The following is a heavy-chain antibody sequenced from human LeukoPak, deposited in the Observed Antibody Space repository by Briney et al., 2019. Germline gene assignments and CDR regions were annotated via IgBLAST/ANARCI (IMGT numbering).Heavy chain of an antibody. J-gene: IGHJ3*02. Sequence: GGSLRLSCAASGLTFSSYGMNWVRQAPGKGLEWVSSISGSGDSTYHADSVRGRFTVPRDNSKNTLYLQMKSLRAEDTAVYYCAKVTGSGSYLADAFDIWGHGTVVSVSS. D-gene: IGHD3-10*01. CDR1: GLTFSSYG. V-gene: IGHV3-23*01. CDR2: ISGSGDST. CDR3: AKVTGSGSYLADAFDI.